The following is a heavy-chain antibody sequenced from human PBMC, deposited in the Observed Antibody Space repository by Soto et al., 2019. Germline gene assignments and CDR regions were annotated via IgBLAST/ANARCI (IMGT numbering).Heavy chain of an antibody. CDR2: ISGSGGST. CDR3: AKEDYDFWSGYPPHYYYGMDV. D-gene: IGHD3-3*01. J-gene: IGHJ6*02. CDR1: GFTFSSYA. Sequence: GGSLRLSCAASGFTFSSYAMSWVRQAPGKGLEWVSAISGSGGSTYYADSVKGRFTISRDNSKNTLYLQMNSPRAEDTAVYYCAKEDYDFWSGYPPHYYYGMDVWGQGTTVTVSS. V-gene: IGHV3-23*01.